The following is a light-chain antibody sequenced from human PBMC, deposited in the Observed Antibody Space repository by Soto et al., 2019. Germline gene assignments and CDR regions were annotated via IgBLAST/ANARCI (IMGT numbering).Light chain of an antibody. CDR2: GAS. V-gene: IGKV1D-16*01. J-gene: IGKJ1*01. Sequence: DIHMTLSPSPLSASVGDSVTIPCLRSKVIRSSLAWYQQKPEQAPKSLIYGASNLQSGVPSRFSGSGSGTDFTLTISSLQPEDFATYYCQQSYNTPPTFGQGTKVDIK. CDR3: QQSYNTPPT. CDR1: KVIRSS.